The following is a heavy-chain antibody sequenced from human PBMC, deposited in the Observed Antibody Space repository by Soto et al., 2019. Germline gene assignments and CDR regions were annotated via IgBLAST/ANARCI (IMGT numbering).Heavy chain of an antibody. CDR3: GRHPKITMVRGVIMPTGYYYGMDV. J-gene: IGHJ6*02. CDR1: GGSISSSSYY. D-gene: IGHD3-10*01. CDR2: IYYSGST. Sequence: QLQLQESGPGLVKPSETLSLTCTVSGGSISSSSYYWGWIRQPPGKGLEWIGSIYYSGSTYYNPSLKSRVTISVDTSKNQFSLKLSSVTAADMAVYYCGRHPKITMVRGVIMPTGYYYGMDVWGQGTTVTVSS. V-gene: IGHV4-39*01.